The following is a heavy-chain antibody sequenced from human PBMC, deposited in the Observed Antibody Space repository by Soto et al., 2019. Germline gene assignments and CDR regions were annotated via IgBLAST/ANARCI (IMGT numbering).Heavy chain of an antibody. CDR3: ARQRNFWGGWGGLFDP. CDR1: GGSINNYY. V-gene: IGHV4-59*08. D-gene: IGHD3-3*01. Sequence: QVQLQESGPRLVKPSETLSLTCTVSGGSINNYYWSWVRQAPGKGLEWIGYIQYSGSTNYNPSLRSRVTISVDSSKEKFSLNLSPVTAADTAVYYCARQRNFWGGWGGLFDPWGQGILVTVTS. J-gene: IGHJ5*02. CDR2: IQYSGST.